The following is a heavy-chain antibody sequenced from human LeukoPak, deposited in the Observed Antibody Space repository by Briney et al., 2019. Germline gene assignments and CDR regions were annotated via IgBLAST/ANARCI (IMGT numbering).Heavy chain of an antibody. D-gene: IGHD2-15*01. CDR2: ISSYNGNT. J-gene: IGHJ3*02. CDR1: GYSFSIYA. CDR3: ARAPGGVAEAGTRGGVFDI. Sequence: GASVKVSCKASGYSFSIYAVAWVRQAPGQGLEWMGWISSYNGNTNYAQKFQDRVTMTTDTSTTTAYMELRSLTSDDTAIYFCARAPGGVAEAGTRGGVFDIWGQGAMVTVSS. V-gene: IGHV1-18*01.